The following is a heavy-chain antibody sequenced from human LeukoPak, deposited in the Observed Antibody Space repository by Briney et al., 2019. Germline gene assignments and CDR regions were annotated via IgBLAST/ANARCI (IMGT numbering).Heavy chain of an antibody. CDR1: GGSISSYY. CDR3: ARTYYDILTGYGNYYYYMDV. V-gene: IGHV4-59*01. CDR2: IYYSGST. Sequence: SETLSLTCTVSGGSISSYYWSWIRQPPGKGLEWIGYIYYSGSTNYNPSPKSRVTISVDTSKNQFSLKLSSVTAADTAVYYCARTYYDILTGYGNYYYYMDVWGKGTTVTVSS. D-gene: IGHD3-9*01. J-gene: IGHJ6*03.